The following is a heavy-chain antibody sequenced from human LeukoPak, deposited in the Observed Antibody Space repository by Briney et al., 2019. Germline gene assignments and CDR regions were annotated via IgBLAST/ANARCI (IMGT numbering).Heavy chain of an antibody. J-gene: IGHJ4*02. V-gene: IGHV1-2*02. CDR2: INPNSGGT. D-gene: IGHD3-10*01. Sequence: GASVKVSCKASGYTFTGYYMHWVRQAPGQGLEWMGWINPNSGGTKYSQKFQGRVTMTRDTSINTAYMELNRLRSDDTAVYYCARGLWFGESLLSAQDFWGRGTLVTVSS. CDR1: GYTFTGYY. CDR3: ARGLWFGESLLSAQDF.